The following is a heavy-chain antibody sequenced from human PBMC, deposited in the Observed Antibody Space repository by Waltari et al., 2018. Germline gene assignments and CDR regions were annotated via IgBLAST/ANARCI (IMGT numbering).Heavy chain of an antibody. CDR1: GFIFIGEW. D-gene: IGHD2-21*01. CDR3: ARNAKDLRSNGLLDS. Sequence: EVLLVKSGGGLMQPGGSLRLSCAASGFIFIGEWMQWVRQAPGKGLVWVSRTNSDGRSTSDGESVKGGFTISRDNNKNTLYLQMNSLRAEDTGVYYCARNAKDLRSNGLLDSWGQGTLVTVSS. V-gene: IGHV3-74*02. CDR2: TNSDGRST. J-gene: IGHJ4*02.